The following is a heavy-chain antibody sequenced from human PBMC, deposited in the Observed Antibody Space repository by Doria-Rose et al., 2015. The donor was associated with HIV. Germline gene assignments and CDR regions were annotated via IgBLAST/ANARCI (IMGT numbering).Heavy chain of an antibody. D-gene: IGHD6-13*01. V-gene: IGHV2-26*01. J-gene: IGHJ4*02. CDR2: TFSDDVR. Sequence: QVQLVQSGPVLVKSTETLTLTCTVSGVSLSSPGMGVSWIRQPPAEALEWLANTFSDDVRSYKTTQKSRLTISRGTSKSQVVLTMTDMDPVDTATYYCARIKSSRWYHKYYFDFWGQGTLVIVSA. CDR1: GVSLSSPGMG. CDR3: ARIKSSRWYHKYYFDF.